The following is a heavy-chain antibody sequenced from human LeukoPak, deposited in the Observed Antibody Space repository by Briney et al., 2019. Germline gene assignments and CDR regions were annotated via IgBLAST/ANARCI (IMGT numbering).Heavy chain of an antibody. D-gene: IGHD3-16*01. CDR1: GIPFTI. CDR3: ARNWVPSGYSYYYGMDV. CDR2: LSSSGSTN. Sequence: GGSLRLSCAASGIPFTIWVRQSPGKGPEWVSYLSSSGSTNYYADSVNVRLTIYRDNVKNSLYLQMNSLRVEYTAVYYCARNWVPSGYSYYYGMDVWGQGTTVTVSS. J-gene: IGHJ6*02. V-gene: IGHV3-48*03.